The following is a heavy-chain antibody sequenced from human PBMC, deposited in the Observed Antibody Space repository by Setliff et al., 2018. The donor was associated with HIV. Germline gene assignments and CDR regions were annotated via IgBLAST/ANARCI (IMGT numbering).Heavy chain of an antibody. V-gene: IGHV4-31*11. J-gene: IGHJ6*03. CDR3: ARAPNKPYYYMDV. Sequence: PSETLSLTCAVSGDSLTTGGAFWSWVRQPAGKALEWIGHIYVSRNTYYNPSLRSRMTISVDTSKNHFSLKLNSATAADTAVYYCARAPNKPYYYMDVWGKGTTVTAP. CDR2: IYVSRNT. CDR1: GDSLTTGGAF. D-gene: IGHD7-27*01.